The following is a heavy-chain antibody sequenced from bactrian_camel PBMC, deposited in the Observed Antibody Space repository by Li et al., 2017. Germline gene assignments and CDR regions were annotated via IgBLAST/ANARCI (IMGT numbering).Heavy chain of an antibody. J-gene: IGHJ4*01. Sequence: EVQLVESGGGLVQPGGSLRISCEASGFTVSAYAMSWVRQAPGKGLEWVSSIYTGGGSTYLLDSVKDRFTISSDNAKNTLYLQMNSMKPEDTAVYYCAAAGTSGSYAPFYEFHYWGQGTQVTVS. V-gene: IGHV3S11*01. CDR1: GFTVSAYA. CDR2: IYTGGGST. CDR3: AAAGTSGSYAPFYEFHY. D-gene: IGHD1*01.